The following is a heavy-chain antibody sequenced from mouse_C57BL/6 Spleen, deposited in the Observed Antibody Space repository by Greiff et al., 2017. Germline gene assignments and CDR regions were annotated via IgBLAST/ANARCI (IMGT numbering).Heavy chain of an antibody. D-gene: IGHD6-2*01. Sequence: EVQLVESGGGLVKPGGSLKLSCAASGFTFSSYAMSWVRQTPEKRLEWVATISDGGSYTYYPDNVKGRFTISRDNAKNNLYLQMSHLKSEDTAMYYCARDREGSLFDVWGTGTTVTVSS. J-gene: IGHJ1*03. V-gene: IGHV5-4*01. CDR3: ARDREGSLFDV. CDR2: ISDGGSYT. CDR1: GFTFSSYA.